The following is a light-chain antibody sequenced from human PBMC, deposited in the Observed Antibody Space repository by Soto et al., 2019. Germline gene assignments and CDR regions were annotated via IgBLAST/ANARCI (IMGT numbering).Light chain of an antibody. CDR1: SSDVGGYKF. CDR3: SSYTSSSAVV. CDR2: GVS. Sequence: QSALTQPASVSGSPGQSITISCTGTSSDVGGYKFVSWYQQHPGKAPKLMIYGVSNRPSGVSDRFSGSKSGNTASLPISGLQAEDEADYYCSSYTSSSAVVFGGGTKLTVL. V-gene: IGLV2-14*01. J-gene: IGLJ3*02.